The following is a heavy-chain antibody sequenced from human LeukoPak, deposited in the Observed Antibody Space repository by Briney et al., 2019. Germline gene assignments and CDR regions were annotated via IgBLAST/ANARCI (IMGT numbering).Heavy chain of an antibody. CDR2: ISSSSSYI. CDR1: GFMFSNYA. V-gene: IGHV3-21*01. D-gene: IGHD3-10*01. J-gene: IGHJ4*02. CDR3: AREEARRITMVRGADY. Sequence: GGSLRLSCAASGFMFSNYAMSWVRQAPGKGLEWVSSISSSSSYIYYADSVKGRFTISRDNAKNSLYLQMNSLRAEDTAVYYCAREEARRITMVRGADYWGQGTLVTVSS.